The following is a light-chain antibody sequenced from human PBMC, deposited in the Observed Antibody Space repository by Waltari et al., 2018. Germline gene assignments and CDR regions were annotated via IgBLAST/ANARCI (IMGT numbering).Light chain of an antibody. V-gene: IGLV2-11*01. Sequence: QSALTQPRSVSGSPGQSVTISCTGTSSDVGGFTYVSWYQQPPGKAPKLMRYDVTKRPSGVPDRFSGSKSDNTASRTISGLQSEDEAAYYCCSYAGDYTWVFGGGTKLTVL. CDR3: CSYAGDYTWV. CDR2: DVT. CDR1: SSDVGGFTY. J-gene: IGLJ3*02.